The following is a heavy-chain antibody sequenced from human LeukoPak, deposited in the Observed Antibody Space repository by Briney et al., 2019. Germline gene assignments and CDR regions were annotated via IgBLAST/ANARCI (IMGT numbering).Heavy chain of an antibody. D-gene: IGHD6-19*01. CDR3: ARERNLEIAVAGTIFNY. CDR2: ISDSGDTP. CDR1: GFTFSSYA. Sequence: GGSLRLSCTASGFTFSSYAMSWVRQAPGKGLKWVSSISDSGDTPYYADSVKGLFTISRDNSKNTLYLQMSSLRAEDTAVYYCARERNLEIAVAGTIFNYWGQGTLVTVSS. V-gene: IGHV3-23*01. J-gene: IGHJ4*02.